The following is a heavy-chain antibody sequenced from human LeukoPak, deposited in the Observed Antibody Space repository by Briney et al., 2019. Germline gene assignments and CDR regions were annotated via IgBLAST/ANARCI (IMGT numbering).Heavy chain of an antibody. CDR1: GFTFSDHY. CDR3: VRASYSSGWYPDY. CDR2: TRNKANSYTT. V-gene: IGHV3-72*01. J-gene: IGHJ4*02. Sequence: GGPLRLSCAASGFTFSDHYVHWVRQAPGEGLEGVVRTRNKANSYTTEYAASVQGRFTISRDDSKNSLYLQMGSLKTEDTAVYYCVRASYSSGWYPDYWGQGTLVTVFS. D-gene: IGHD6-19*01.